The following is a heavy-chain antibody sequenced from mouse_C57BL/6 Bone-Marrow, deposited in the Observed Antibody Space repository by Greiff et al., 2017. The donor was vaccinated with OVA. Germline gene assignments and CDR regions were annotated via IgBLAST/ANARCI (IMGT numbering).Heavy chain of an antibody. Sequence: QVQLQQSGAELVRPGTSVKMSCKASGYTFTNYWIGWAKQRPGHGLEWIGDIYPGGGYTNYNEKFKGKATLTADKSSSTAYMQFSSLTSEASAIYYCARWGYYYGSSYCGYFDVWGTGTTVTVSS. CDR3: ARWGYYYGSSYCGYFDV. CDR2: IYPGGGYT. CDR1: GYTFTNYW. J-gene: IGHJ1*03. V-gene: IGHV1-63*01. D-gene: IGHD1-1*01.